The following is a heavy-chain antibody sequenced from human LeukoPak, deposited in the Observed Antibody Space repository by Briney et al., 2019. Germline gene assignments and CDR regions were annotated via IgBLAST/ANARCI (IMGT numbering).Heavy chain of an antibody. J-gene: IGHJ4*02. CDR3: ARDRGSGSYEGYYFDS. Sequence: GRSLRLSCAASTFTFNSYGMPWVRQAPGKGLEWVAFIWFDGTKRYYADSVKGRFTISRDNSKNTLYLQINSLRAEDTAVYYCARDRGSGSYEGYYFDSWGQGTLVTVSS. V-gene: IGHV3-33*01. CDR2: IWFDGTKR. D-gene: IGHD3-10*01. CDR1: TFTFNSYG.